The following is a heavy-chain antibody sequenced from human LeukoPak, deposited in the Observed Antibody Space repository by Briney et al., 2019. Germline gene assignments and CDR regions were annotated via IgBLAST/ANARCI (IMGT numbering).Heavy chain of an antibody. D-gene: IGHD3-22*01. CDR3: AKGYYDSSGYYYDY. CDR1: GFTFSSYG. CDR2: IRYDGSNK. Sequence: PGGSLRLSCAASGFTFSSYGMHWVRQALGKGLEWVAFIRYDGSNKYYVDSVKGRFTISRDNSKNTLYLQMNSLRAEDTAMYYCAKGYYDSSGYYYDYWGQGNLVNVSS. V-gene: IGHV3-30*02. J-gene: IGHJ4*02.